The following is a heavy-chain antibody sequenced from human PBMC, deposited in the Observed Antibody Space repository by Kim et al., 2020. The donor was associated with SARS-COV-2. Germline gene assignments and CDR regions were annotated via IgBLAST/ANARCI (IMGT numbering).Heavy chain of an antibody. CDR3: ASRKYVLLRWELIPSRFWFDP. CDR1: AGSFSGYY. V-gene: IGHV4-34*01. Sequence: SETLSLTCAVYAGSFSGYYWSWIRQPPGKGLEWIGEINHSGSTNYNPSLKSRVTISVDTSKNQFSLKLSSVTAADTAVYYCASRKYVLLRWELIPSRFWFDPWGQGTLVTVSS. J-gene: IGHJ5*02. CDR2: INHSGST. D-gene: IGHD1-26*01.